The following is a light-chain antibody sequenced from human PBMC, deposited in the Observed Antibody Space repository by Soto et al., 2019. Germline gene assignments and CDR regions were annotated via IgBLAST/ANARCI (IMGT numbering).Light chain of an antibody. CDR1: QSVSSS. J-gene: IGKJ2*01. CDR2: GAS. CDR3: QQDNNWYT. V-gene: IGKV3-15*01. Sequence: IMMTQYTATLYVSPGEGATLSFRASQSVSSSLAGYHHIPGQAPRPLISGASTRAIGIPARFSGSGSGTECTLTICCLQSEDFAVYYCQQDNNWYTFGLG.